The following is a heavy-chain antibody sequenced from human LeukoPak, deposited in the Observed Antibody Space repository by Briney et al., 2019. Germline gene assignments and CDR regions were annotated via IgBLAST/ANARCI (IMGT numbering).Heavy chain of an antibody. CDR2: IYYSGST. V-gene: IGHV4-59*01. J-gene: IGHJ3*02. Sequence: SETLSLTCTVSGGSISSYYWSWIRQPPGKGLEWIGYIYYSGSTNYNPSLKSRVTISVDTSKNQFSLKLSSVTAADTAVYYCARGSTGYCSGGSCFYDAFDIWGQGTMVTVSS. CDR1: GGSISSYY. CDR3: ARGSTGYCSGGSCFYDAFDI. D-gene: IGHD2-15*01.